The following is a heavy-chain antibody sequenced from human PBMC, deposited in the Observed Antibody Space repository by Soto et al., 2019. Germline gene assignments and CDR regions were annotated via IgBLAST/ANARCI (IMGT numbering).Heavy chain of an antibody. CDR2: LNTSGGST. D-gene: IGHD2-8*01. V-gene: IGHV3-64*04. Sequence: GGSLRLSCSASGFTFSNYAMDWVRRAPGMGLEYVSPLNTSGGSTYYADSVKGRFTISRDNSKNTLYLQMNSLRAEDTAVYYCARDQGWYANWGQGTLVTVSS. CDR3: ARDQGWYAN. J-gene: IGHJ4*02. CDR1: GFTFSNYA.